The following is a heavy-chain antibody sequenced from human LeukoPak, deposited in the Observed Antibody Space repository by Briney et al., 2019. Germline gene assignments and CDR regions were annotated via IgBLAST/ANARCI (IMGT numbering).Heavy chain of an antibody. J-gene: IGHJ6*03. CDR2: IYPGDSET. Sequence: GESLKISCKASGYLFTNYWIGWVRQMPGRGLEWMGIIYPGDSETRYSPSFQGQVTISADKSISTAYLQGSRPEASDTAIYYCARHLHLVGYYMDVWGKGTTVTVSS. D-gene: IGHD2-15*01. CDR3: ARHLHLVGYYMDV. CDR1: GYLFTNYW. V-gene: IGHV5-51*01.